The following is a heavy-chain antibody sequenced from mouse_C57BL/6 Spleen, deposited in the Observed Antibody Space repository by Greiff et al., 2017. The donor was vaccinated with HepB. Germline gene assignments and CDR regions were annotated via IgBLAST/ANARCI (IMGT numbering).Heavy chain of an antibody. Sequence: VQLQQPGAELVKPGASVKMSCKASGYTFTSYWITWVKQRPGQGLEWIGDIYPGSGSTNYNEKFKSKATLTVDTSSSTAYMQLSSLTSEDAAVYYCAWYYGSSYEYYFDYWGQGTTLTVSS. V-gene: IGHV1-55*01. J-gene: IGHJ2*01. D-gene: IGHD1-1*01. CDR3: AWYYGSSYEYYFDY. CDR1: GYTFTSYW. CDR2: IYPGSGST.